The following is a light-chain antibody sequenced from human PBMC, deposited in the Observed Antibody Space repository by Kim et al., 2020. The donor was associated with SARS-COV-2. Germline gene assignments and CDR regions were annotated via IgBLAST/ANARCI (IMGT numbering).Light chain of an antibody. CDR3: QTWGSGIRV. CDR1: RGHGSYA. V-gene: IGLV4-69*01. CDR2: VNSDGSH. J-gene: IGLJ3*02. Sequence: SLKLTCTLSRGHGSYAIAWHQQQAEKGPRYLMKVNSDGSHSKGDGVTDRFSGSSAGAERYLTISSLQSEDEADYDCQTWGSGIRVFGGGTKVTVL.